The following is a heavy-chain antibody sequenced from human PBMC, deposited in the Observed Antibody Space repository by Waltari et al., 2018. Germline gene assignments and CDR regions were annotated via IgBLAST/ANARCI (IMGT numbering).Heavy chain of an antibody. CDR1: GFTFSSYA. CDR2: IYSGGST. J-gene: IGHJ4*02. D-gene: IGHD4-17*01. Sequence: EVQLLESGGGLVQPGGSLRLSCAASGFTFSSYAMSWVRQAPGKGLEWVSVIYSGGSTYDADSVKGRFTIARDNSKNTLYLQMNSLRAEDTAVYYCAKDHGDYELDYWGQGTLVTVSS. CDR3: AKDHGDYELDY. V-gene: IGHV3-23*03.